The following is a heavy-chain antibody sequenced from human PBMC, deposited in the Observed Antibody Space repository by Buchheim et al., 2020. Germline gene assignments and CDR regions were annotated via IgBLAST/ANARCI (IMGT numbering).Heavy chain of an antibody. CDR3: ARDRDAYDGYFYYSLDV. CDR2: IWYDGTNK. CDR1: GFTFSTYG. D-gene: IGHD5-24*01. Sequence: QVQVVESGGGVVQPGRSLRLSCAASGFTFSTYGMHWVRQAPGQGLEWVAAIWYDGTNKYYADSVQGRFTIPRDNSNKRLYLQMNSLRAEDTAVYYCARDRDAYDGYFYYSLDVWGQGTT. J-gene: IGHJ6*02. V-gene: IGHV3-33*01.